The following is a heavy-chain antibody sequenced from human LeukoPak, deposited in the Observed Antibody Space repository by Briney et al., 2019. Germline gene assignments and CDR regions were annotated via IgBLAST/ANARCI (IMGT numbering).Heavy chain of an antibody. D-gene: IGHD6-13*01. Sequence: GGSLRLSCAASGFTFNSFAMNWVRQAPGKGLEWVAFIRYDGSNKYYADSVKGRFTISRDNSKNTLYLQMNSLRAEDTAVYYCAKAGEYSSSWYYFDYWGQGTLVTVSS. CDR1: GFTFNSFA. CDR2: IRYDGSNK. V-gene: IGHV3-30*02. CDR3: AKAGEYSSSWYYFDY. J-gene: IGHJ4*02.